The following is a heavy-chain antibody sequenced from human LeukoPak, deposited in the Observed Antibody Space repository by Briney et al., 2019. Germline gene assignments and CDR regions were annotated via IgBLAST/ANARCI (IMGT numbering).Heavy chain of an antibody. CDR3: TRRSTI. V-gene: IGHV3-15*01. J-gene: IGHJ4*02. CDR1: GITLSDFW. CDR2: IKAKIHGETI. D-gene: IGHD5-24*01. Sequence: GGSLRLSCAASGITLSDFWSSWVRQAPGKGLEWAARIKAKIHGETIDYAAPVRGRFIISRDDSRNTVYLQMNSLKFEDTAMYYCTRRSTIWGRGTRVTVSS.